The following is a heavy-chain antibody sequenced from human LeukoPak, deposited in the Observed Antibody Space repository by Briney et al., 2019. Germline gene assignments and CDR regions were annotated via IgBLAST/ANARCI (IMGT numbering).Heavy chain of an antibody. Sequence: GGSLRLSCAASGFTFSSYAMSWVRQAPGKGLEWVSSISSSSSYIYYADSVKGRFTISRDNAKNSLYLQMNSLRAEDTAVYYCARFEGMDYYDSSGYYTSLDYWGQGTLVTVSS. CDR2: ISSSSSYI. D-gene: IGHD3-22*01. V-gene: IGHV3-21*01. CDR1: GFTFSSYA. CDR3: ARFEGMDYYDSSGYYTSLDY. J-gene: IGHJ4*02.